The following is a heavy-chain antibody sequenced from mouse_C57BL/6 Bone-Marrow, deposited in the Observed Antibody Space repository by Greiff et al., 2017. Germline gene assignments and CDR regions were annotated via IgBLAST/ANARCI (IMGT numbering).Heavy chain of an antibody. J-gene: IGHJ2*01. D-gene: IGHD2-1*01. CDR2: IDPSDSET. Sequence: QVHVKQPGAELVRPGSSVKLSCKASGYTFTSYWMHWVKQRPIQGLEWIGNIDPSDSETHYNQKFKDKATLTVDKSSSTAYMRLSSLTSDDSAVYYCARSGYYGNYIDYWGQGTTLTVSS. V-gene: IGHV1-52*01. CDR1: GYTFTSYW. CDR3: ARSGYYGNYIDY.